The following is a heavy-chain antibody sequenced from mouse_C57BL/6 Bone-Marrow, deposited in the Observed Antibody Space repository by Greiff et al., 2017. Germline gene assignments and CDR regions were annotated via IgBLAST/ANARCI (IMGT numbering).Heavy chain of an antibody. Sequence: QVQLQQSGAELVRPGTSVKMSCKASGYTFTNYWIGWAKQRPGHGLEWIGDIYPGGGYTNYNEKFKGKATLTADKSSSTAYMQFSSLTSEDSAIYYCARYLYYGSTYFDYWGQGTTLTVSS. J-gene: IGHJ2*01. CDR1: GYTFTNYW. D-gene: IGHD1-1*01. CDR3: ARYLYYGSTYFDY. V-gene: IGHV1-63*01. CDR2: IYPGGGYT.